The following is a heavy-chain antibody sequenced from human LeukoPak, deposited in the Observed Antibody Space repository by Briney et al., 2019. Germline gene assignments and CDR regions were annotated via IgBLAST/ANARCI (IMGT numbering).Heavy chain of an antibody. CDR1: GFTFTNSA. CDR2: IVVDSGNT. D-gene: IGHD2-2*01. V-gene: IGHV1-58*01. J-gene: IGHJ5*02. Sequence: SVQVSCKTSGFTFTNSAVQWVRQARGQRLEWIGWIVVDSGNTNYAQKFQERVTITRDMSTRTAYMELSRLRSDDTAVYYCARGNIVVVPAASVFDPWGQGTLVTVSS. CDR3: ARGNIVVVPAASVFDP.